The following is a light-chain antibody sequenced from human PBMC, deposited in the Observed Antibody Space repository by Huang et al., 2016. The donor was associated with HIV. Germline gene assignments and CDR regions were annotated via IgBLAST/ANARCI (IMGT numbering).Light chain of an antibody. CDR1: QAIDNY. CDR2: GAT. CDR3: QRYNSVPRM. V-gene: IGKV1-27*01. J-gene: IGKJ1*01. Sequence: DMQMTQSPSSLSESVGARVTLSCRATQAIDNYLACYQQKPGRVPNLLIYGATTLQSVVPSRFSGSGSGTNFTLTIASLQPEDVATYYCQRYNSVPRMFGQGTKVEIK.